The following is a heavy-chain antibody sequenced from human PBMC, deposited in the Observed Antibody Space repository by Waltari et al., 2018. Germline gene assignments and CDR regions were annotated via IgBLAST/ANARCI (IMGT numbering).Heavy chain of an antibody. CDR2: IRSKAYGGTT. J-gene: IGHJ5*02. CDR3: TRGSKQRGFDP. D-gene: IGHD1-1*01. Sequence: EVQLVESGGGLVQPGRSVRLSCTASGFTFGDYAMGWVRQAQGKGLEWVGFIRSKAYGGTTEYAASVKGRFTISRDDSKSIAYLQMNSLKTEDTAVYYCTRGSKQRGFDPWGQGTLVTVSS. V-gene: IGHV3-49*04. CDR1: GFTFGDYA.